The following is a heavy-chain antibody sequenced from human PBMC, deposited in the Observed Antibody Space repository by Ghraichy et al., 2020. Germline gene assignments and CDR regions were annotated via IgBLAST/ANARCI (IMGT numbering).Heavy chain of an antibody. J-gene: IGHJ4*02. CDR3: ARVTRGTDY. Sequence: ETLSLTCTVSGGSVSSGSYYWSWIRQPPGKGLEWIGYIYYSGSTNYNPSLKSRVTISVDTSKNQFSLKLSSVTAADTAVYYCARVTRGTDYWGQGTLVTVSS. V-gene: IGHV4-61*01. D-gene: IGHD3-10*01. CDR1: GGSVSSGSYY. CDR2: IYYSGST.